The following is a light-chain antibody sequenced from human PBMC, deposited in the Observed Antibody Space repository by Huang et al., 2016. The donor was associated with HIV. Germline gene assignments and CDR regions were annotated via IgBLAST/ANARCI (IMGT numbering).Light chain of an antibody. V-gene: IGKV1-39*01. Sequence: DIQMTQSPSSLSASVGDRVTITCRASQSITNFLNWYQQKPGKAPKLLIYATYSLESGVPSRFSGSGSGTYFTLAISSLQPEDFATYYCQQSYSTHWTFGQGTKVEVK. J-gene: IGKJ1*01. CDR1: QSITNF. CDR2: ATY. CDR3: QQSYSTHWT.